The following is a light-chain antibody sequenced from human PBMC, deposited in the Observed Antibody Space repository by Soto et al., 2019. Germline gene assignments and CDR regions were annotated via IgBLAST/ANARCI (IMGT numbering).Light chain of an antibody. CDR1: SSDVGGYNY. CDR2: DVS. V-gene: IGLV2-14*01. J-gene: IGLJ2*01. CDR3: SSYTGSTNVV. Sequence: QSALTQPPSASGSPGQSITISCTGTSSDVGGYNYVSWYQQHPGKAPKLMIYDVSNRPSGVSNRFSGSKSGNTASLTISGLQAEDEADYYCSSYTGSTNVVFGGGTKLTVL.